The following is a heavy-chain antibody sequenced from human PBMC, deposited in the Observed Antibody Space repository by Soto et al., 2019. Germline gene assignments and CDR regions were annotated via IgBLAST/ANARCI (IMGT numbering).Heavy chain of an antibody. CDR1: GDSVNNGRYY. D-gene: IGHD7-27*01. CDR3: ARGPAGDKVDY. Sequence: QVPLQESGPGLVEPSQTLSLTCSVSGDSVNNGRYYWSWIRQTPGKGLEWIGHIYNSGSTYSNPSLRSRITISVDTSKNQFSLKLSSVTAADTAVYYCARGPAGDKVDYWGQGTLVTVSS. J-gene: IGHJ4*02. V-gene: IGHV4-30-4*08. CDR2: IYNSGST.